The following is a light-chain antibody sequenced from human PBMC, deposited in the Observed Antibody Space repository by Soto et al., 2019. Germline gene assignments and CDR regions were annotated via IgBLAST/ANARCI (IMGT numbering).Light chain of an antibody. Sequence: QSVLTQPPSASGTPGQRVTISCSGSSSNIGSNLVSWYQQLPGTAPKLLIYSNDQRPSGVPDRFSGSKSGTSASLAISGLQAEDEADYYCSSYAGSSNVFGTGTKLIVL. J-gene: IGLJ1*01. CDR2: SND. CDR1: SSNIGSNL. V-gene: IGLV1-44*01. CDR3: SSYAGSSNV.